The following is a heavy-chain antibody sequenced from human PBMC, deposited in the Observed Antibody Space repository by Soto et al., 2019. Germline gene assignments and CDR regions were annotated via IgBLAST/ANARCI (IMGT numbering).Heavy chain of an antibody. D-gene: IGHD2-21*01. CDR1: GFPFSSYA. Sequence: EMQLLESGGGMVQPGGSLRLSCVASGFPFSSYAMSWVRQTPGKGLEWVSGISGRGGRTYYADSVKGRFTISRDNSNNTLSMQTNIRRVEDTAVYFCAKGGYYSLDAIRGKGTVVTVSA. V-gene: IGHV3-23*01. J-gene: IGHJ3*01. CDR3: AKGGYYSLDAI. CDR2: ISGRGGRT.